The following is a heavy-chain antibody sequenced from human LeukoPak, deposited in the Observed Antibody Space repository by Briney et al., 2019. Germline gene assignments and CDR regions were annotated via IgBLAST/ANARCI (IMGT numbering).Heavy chain of an antibody. CDR2: MYHSGIT. CDR3: ARQDYSSPEGWFDP. D-gene: IGHD6-13*01. J-gene: IGHJ5*02. Sequence: SETLSLTCTVSVGSTTTTNYYWACIRQPPGRGLEWIGSMYHSGITYYNPSLKSRVTMSVDTSKDQFSLKLISVTAADTAVYYCARQDYSSPEGWFDPWGHGTLVTVSS. V-gene: IGHV4-39*01. CDR1: VGSTTTTNYY.